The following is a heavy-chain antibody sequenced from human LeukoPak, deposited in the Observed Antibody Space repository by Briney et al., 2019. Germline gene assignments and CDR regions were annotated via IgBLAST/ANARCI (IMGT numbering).Heavy chain of an antibody. Sequence: GGSLRLSCAAPGFTFSSYAMSWVRQAPGKGLEWVSAISGSGGSTYYADSVKGRFTISRDNPKNTLYLQMNSLRAEDTAVYYCAKDGLTTVTYYFDYWGQGTLVTVSS. V-gene: IGHV3-23*01. CDR2: ISGSGGST. D-gene: IGHD4-17*01. CDR3: AKDGLTTVTYYFDY. CDR1: GFTFSSYA. J-gene: IGHJ4*02.